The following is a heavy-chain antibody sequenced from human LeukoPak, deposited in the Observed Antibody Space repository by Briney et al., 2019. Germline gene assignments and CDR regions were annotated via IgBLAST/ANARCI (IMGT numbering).Heavy chain of an antibody. Sequence: GGSLRLSCAASGFTFSSYGMHWVRQAPGKGLEWVAFIRYDGSNKYYADSVKGRFTISRDNSKNTLYLQMNSLRAEDTAVYYCAKDLPRYLEWELPGFDYWGQGTLVTVSS. CDR2: IRYDGSNK. V-gene: IGHV3-30*02. CDR3: AKDLPRYLEWELPGFDY. J-gene: IGHJ4*02. CDR1: GFTFSSYG. D-gene: IGHD1-26*01.